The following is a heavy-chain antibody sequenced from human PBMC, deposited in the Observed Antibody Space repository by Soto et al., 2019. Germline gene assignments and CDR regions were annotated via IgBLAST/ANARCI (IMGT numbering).Heavy chain of an antibody. D-gene: IGHD1-26*01. V-gene: IGHV4-59*01. CDR2: IYYTGDT. CDR3: ARDPSGHPPLYRFDP. Sequence: SETLSLTCTVSGETISTYYWHWIRLPPGKGLEWIGYIYYTGDTNYNPSLKSRVTISLDTSKNQFSLKLSSVTAADTAVYYCARDPSGHPPLYRFDPWGQGTRVTVS. J-gene: IGHJ5*02. CDR1: GETISTYY.